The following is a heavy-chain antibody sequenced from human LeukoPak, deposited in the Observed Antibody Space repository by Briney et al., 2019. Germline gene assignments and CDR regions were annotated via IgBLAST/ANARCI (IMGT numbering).Heavy chain of an antibody. Sequence: GESLKISCKGSGYSFTSYWIGWVRQMPGKGLGWMGIIYPGDSDTRYSPSFQGQVTISADKSISTAYLQWSSLKASDTAMYYCARRSRYGDYIDDAFDIWGQGTMVTVSS. CDR1: GYSFTSYW. CDR2: IYPGDSDT. D-gene: IGHD4-17*01. J-gene: IGHJ3*02. CDR3: ARRSRYGDYIDDAFDI. V-gene: IGHV5-51*01.